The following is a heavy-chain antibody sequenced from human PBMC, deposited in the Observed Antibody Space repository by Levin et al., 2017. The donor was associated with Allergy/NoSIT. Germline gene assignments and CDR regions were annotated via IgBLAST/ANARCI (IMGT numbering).Heavy chain of an antibody. V-gene: IGHV3-74*01. CDR1: GFTFSSYW. D-gene: IGHD3-16*01. CDR3: ARDLSTSLEFTAGWYFDL. Sequence: HGESLKISCAASGFTFSSYWMHWVRQAPGKGLVWVSRINSDGSSTSYADSVKGRFTISRDNAKNTLYLQMNSLRAEDTAVYYCARDLSTSLEFTAGWYFDLWGRGTLVTVSS. CDR2: INSDGSST. J-gene: IGHJ2*01.